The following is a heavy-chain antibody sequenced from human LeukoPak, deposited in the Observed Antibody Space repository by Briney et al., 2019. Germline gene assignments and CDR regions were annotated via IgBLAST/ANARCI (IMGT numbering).Heavy chain of an antibody. CDR2: IKQDGSEK. CDR1: GFTFSSYW. CDR3: ARQYYIVVVVAAPPRNWFDP. Sequence: PGGSLRLSCAASGFTFSSYWMSWVRQAPGKGLEWVANIKQDGSEKYYVDSVEGRFTISRDNAKNSLYLQMNSLRAEDTAVYYCARQYYIVVVVAAPPRNWFDPWGQGTLVTVSS. V-gene: IGHV3-7*01. D-gene: IGHD2-15*01. J-gene: IGHJ5*02.